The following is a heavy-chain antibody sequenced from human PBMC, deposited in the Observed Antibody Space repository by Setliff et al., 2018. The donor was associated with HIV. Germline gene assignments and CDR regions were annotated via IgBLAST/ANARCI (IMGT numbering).Heavy chain of an antibody. J-gene: IGHJ6*03. CDR1: GGTFSSYA. V-gene: IGHV1-69*05. CDR2: IIPIFGTA. CDR3: ARDREYMDV. Sequence: SVKVSCKASGGTFSSYAISWVRQAPGQGLEWMGGIIPIFGTANYAQKFQGRVTMTTDTSTSTAHMELRSLRSDDTAVYYCARDREYMDVWGKGTTVTVSS.